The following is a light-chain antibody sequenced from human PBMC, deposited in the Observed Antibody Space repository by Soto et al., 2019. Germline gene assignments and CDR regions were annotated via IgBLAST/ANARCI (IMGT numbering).Light chain of an antibody. Sequence: DIQLTHSASFLAASVGESVIITCRARHDFCSYLAWYQQKPGEAPKRLIYAASTLQSGVPSRFSGSRSGKESTLTVSSLKPEDFPTYSCQQINSYPRTFGGGTKVEIK. J-gene: IGKJ4*01. CDR1: HDFCSY. CDR2: AAS. V-gene: IGKV1-9*01. CDR3: QQINSYPRT.